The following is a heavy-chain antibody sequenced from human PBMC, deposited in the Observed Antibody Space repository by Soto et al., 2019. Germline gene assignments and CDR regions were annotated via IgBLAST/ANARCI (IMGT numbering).Heavy chain of an antibody. CDR1: MDRVSRTSAA. D-gene: IGHD4-17*01. CDR3: ARLRWPYGLDV. V-gene: IGHV6-1*01. J-gene: IGHJ6*02. CDR2: TYYRSKWYN. Sequence: SETLYLTCVISMDRVSRTSAAWDWIRQSPSRVLEWLGWTYYRSKWYNDYAPSVKSRITFNSDTSKTQLSLQLSSVTPEDTSVYYCARLRWPYGLDVWGQGTTVTAP.